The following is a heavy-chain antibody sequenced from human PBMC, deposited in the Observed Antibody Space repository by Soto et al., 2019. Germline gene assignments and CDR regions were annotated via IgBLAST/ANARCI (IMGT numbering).Heavy chain of an antibody. CDR2: IWYDGSNK. CDR3: ARDGGDLDSEYFQH. Sequence: GGSLRLSCAASGFTFSSYGMHWVRQAPGKGLEWVAVIWYDGSNKYYADSVKGRFTISRDNSKNTLYLQMNSLRAEDTAVYYCARDGGDLDSEYFQHWGQGTLVTVSS. V-gene: IGHV3-33*01. CDR1: GFTFSSYG. D-gene: IGHD3-3*01. J-gene: IGHJ1*01.